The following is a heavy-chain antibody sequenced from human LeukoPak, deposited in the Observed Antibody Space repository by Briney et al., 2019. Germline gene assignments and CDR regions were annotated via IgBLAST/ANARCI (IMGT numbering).Heavy chain of an antibody. V-gene: IGHV3-53*01. CDR1: GFTVSSNY. CDR2: IYSGGST. J-gene: IGHJ4*02. Sequence: PGGSLRLSCAASGFTVSSNYMSWVRQAPGKGLEWVSVIYSGGSTYYADSVKGRFTISRDNSKNTLYLQMNGLGAEDTAVYYCAGLRSSGWYDYWGQGTLVTVSS. CDR3: AGLRSSGWYDY. D-gene: IGHD6-19*01.